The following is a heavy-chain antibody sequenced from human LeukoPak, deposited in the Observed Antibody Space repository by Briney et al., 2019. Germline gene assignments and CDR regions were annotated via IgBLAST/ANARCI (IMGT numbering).Heavy chain of an antibody. CDR1: GGSFSGYY. Sequence: SETLSLTCAVYGGSFSGYYWSWIRQPPGKGLEWIGEINHSGSTNYNPSLKSRVTISVDTSKNQFSLKLSSVTAADTAVYYCARVDSSGGSCYSRWFDPWGQGTLVTVSS. V-gene: IGHV4-34*01. J-gene: IGHJ5*02. CDR3: ARVDSSGGSCYSRWFDP. D-gene: IGHD2-15*01. CDR2: INHSGST.